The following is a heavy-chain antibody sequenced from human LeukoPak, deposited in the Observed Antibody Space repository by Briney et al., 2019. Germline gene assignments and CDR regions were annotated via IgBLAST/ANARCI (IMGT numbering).Heavy chain of an antibody. J-gene: IGHJ4*02. V-gene: IGHV4-59*01. Sequence: SETLSLTCTVYGGSFSGYYWTWIRQPPGKGLEWIGYIYYSGSTNYNPSLKSRVTISVDTSKNQFSLKLSSVTAADTAVYYCARVGRSERSFDYWGQGTLVTVSS. CDR3: ARVGRSERSFDY. CDR2: IYYSGST. CDR1: GGSFSGYY. D-gene: IGHD1-1*01.